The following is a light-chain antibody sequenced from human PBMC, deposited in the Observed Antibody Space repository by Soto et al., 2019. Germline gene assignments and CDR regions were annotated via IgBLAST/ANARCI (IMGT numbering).Light chain of an antibody. Sequence: DIQVTQWPASVFSCVVDRVSITCQATQDINIYLNWYQQKPGKAPNLLIYDASNLEIGVPSRFSGSGSGTHFTFTISSLQTEDIGTYYCQQYDILPITFGRGTRLEIK. J-gene: IGKJ5*01. V-gene: IGKV1-33*01. CDR1: QDINIY. CDR2: DAS. CDR3: QQYDILPIT.